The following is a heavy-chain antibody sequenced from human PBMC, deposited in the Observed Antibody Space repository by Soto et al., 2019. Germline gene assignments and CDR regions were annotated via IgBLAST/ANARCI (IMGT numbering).Heavy chain of an antibody. CDR2: IFYSGST. J-gene: IGHJ4*02. V-gene: IGHV4-39*01. D-gene: IGHD3-3*01. CDR1: GGSISTSRSY. CDR3: ARSARITIFGVVKTLDY. Sequence: PSETLSLTCNVSGGSISTSRSYWAWIRQPPGKGLEWLANIFYSGSTYYNPSLASRVTVSVDTSKNEFSLKLRSVTAADTAVYYCARSARITIFGVVKTLDYWGQGTLVTVSS.